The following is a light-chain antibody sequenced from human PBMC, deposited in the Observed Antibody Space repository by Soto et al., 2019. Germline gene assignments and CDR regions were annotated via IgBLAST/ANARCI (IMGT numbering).Light chain of an antibody. Sequence: QSALTQPASVSGSPGQSITISCTGTSSDVGYYNYVAWYQQHPGKAPKVMIYEVSKRPSGVSYRFSGSKSGNTASLTISGLQAEDEADYYCCSYARVTTYVFGTGTKLTVL. V-gene: IGLV2-23*02. CDR1: SSDVGYYNY. CDR3: CSYARVTTYV. CDR2: EVS. J-gene: IGLJ1*01.